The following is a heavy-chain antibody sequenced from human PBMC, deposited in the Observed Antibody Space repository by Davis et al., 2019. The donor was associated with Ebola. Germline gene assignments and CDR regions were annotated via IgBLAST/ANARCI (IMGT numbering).Heavy chain of an antibody. Sequence: SETLSLTCAVYGGPFSGYYWSWIRQSPGKGLEWIGEVNHRGGTNYNPSLKSRVTISVDTSKNQFSLKLSSVTAADTAVYYCARLPTRPYYYDSSGYYYQTPYYFDYWGQGTLVTVSS. CDR2: VNHRGGT. D-gene: IGHD3-22*01. V-gene: IGHV4-34*01. J-gene: IGHJ4*02. CDR3: ARLPTRPYYYDSSGYYYQTPYYFDY. CDR1: GGPFSGYY.